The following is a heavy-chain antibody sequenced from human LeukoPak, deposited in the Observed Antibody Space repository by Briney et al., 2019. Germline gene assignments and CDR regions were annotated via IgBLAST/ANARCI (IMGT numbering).Heavy chain of an antibody. J-gene: IGHJ4*02. CDR3: ARGRWETRTIFGVVTLIFDY. CDR1: GGSISSYY. CDR2: IYYSGST. V-gene: IGHV4-59*08. Sequence: PSETLSLTCTVSGGSISSYYWSWIRQPPGKGLEWIGYIYYSGSTNYNPSLKSRVTISVDTSKNQFSLKLSSVTAADTAVYYCARGRWETRTIFGVVTLIFDYWGQGTLVTVSS. D-gene: IGHD3-3*01.